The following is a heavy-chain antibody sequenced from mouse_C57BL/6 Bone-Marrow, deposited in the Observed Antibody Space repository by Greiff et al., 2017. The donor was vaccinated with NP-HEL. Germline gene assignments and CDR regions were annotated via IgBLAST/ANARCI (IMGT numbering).Heavy chain of an antibody. CDR3: ARGALLGLFAY. V-gene: IGHV5-12*01. CDR1: GFTFSDYY. CDR2: ISNGGGST. D-gene: IGHD2-10*01. Sequence: EVKLVESGGGLVQPGGSLKLSCAASGFTFSDYYMYWVRQTPEKRLEWVAYISNGGGSTYYPDPVQGRFTISRDNAKITLCLQMSRLKSVDTAMFYSARGALLGLFAYWGQVTLVTVSA. J-gene: IGHJ3*01.